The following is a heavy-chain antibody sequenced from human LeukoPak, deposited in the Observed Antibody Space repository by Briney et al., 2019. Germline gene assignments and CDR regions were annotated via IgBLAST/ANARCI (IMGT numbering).Heavy chain of an antibody. CDR2: LTNSGGSGGVT. V-gene: IGHV3-23*01. D-gene: IGHD2-21*01. J-gene: IGHJ6*02. CDR1: GFTFSTYA. CDR3: ARDPGSGLRWYYGMDV. Sequence: GGSLRLSCAAPGFTFSTYAMSWVRQAPGKGLEWVSALTNSGGSGGVTYYADSVKGRLIISRDNSKSTLYLQMNSLRAEDTAVYCCARDPGSGLRWYYGMDVWGQGTTVTVSS.